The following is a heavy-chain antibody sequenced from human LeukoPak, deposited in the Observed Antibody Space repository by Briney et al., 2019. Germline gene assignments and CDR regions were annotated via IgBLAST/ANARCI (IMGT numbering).Heavy chain of an antibody. V-gene: IGHV4-34*01. D-gene: IGHD1-1*01. Sequence: SETLSLTCVVYGGSFSSYYWSWIRQPPGKGLEWIGEINHSGSTNYNPSLKSRVTISVDTSKNQFSLNLTSVTAADTALYYCARGPTRYYFDYWGQGTLVTVSS. J-gene: IGHJ4*02. CDR1: GGSFSSYY. CDR2: INHSGST. CDR3: ARGPTRYYFDY.